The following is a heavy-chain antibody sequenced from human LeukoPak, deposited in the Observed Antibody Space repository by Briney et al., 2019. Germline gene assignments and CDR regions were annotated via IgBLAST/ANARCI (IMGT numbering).Heavy chain of an antibody. Sequence: SETLSLTCTVSGGSLSSYYWSWVRQPPGKGLEWIGYIYYSGSTNYNPSLKSRVTISVDTSKNQFSLKLSSVTAADTAVYYCARICADWFDPWGQGTLVTVSS. D-gene: IGHD2-21*01. V-gene: IGHV4-59*08. J-gene: IGHJ5*02. CDR3: ARICADWFDP. CDR2: IYYSGST. CDR1: GGSLSSYY.